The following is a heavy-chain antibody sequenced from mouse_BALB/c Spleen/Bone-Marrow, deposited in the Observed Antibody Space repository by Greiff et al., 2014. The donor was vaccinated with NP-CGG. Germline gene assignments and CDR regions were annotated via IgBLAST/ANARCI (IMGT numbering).Heavy chain of an antibody. CDR2: INPSNGGT. CDR3: TRLPH. V-gene: IGHV1S81*02. D-gene: IGHD5-1*01. CDR1: GYIFTSYY. J-gene: IGHJ4*01. Sequence: QVQLQQSGAELVKPGASVKLSCKASGYIFTSYYMYWVKQRPGQGLEWIGEINPSNGGTNFNEKFKSRATLTVDKSSSTAYMQLSSLTSEDSAVYYCTRLPHWGQGTSVTVSA.